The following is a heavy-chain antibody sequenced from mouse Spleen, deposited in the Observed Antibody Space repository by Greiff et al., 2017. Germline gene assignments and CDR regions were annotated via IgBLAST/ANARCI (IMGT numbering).Heavy chain of an antibody. D-gene: IGHD1-1*01. J-gene: IGHJ4*01. CDR3: ASITTGAMDY. V-gene: IGHV14-3*02. Sequence: EVKLMESGAELVKPGASVKLSCTASGFNIKDTYMHWVKQRPEQGLEWIGRIDPANGNTKYDPKFQGKATITADTSSNTAYLQLSSLTSEDTAVYYCASITTGAMDYWGQGTSVTVSS. CDR1: GFNIKDTY. CDR2: IDPANGNT.